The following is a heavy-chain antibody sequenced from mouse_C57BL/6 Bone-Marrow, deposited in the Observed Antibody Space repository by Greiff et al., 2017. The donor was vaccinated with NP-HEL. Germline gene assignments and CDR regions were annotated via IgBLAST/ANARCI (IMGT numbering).Heavy chain of an antibody. CDR3: ARGLRLRRKDAMHY. CDR2: IYPGDGHT. CDR1: GYAFSSSW. D-gene: IGHD3-2*02. V-gene: IGHV1-82*01. J-gene: IGHJ4*01. Sequence: VQVVESGPELVKPGASVKISCKASGYAFSSSWMNWVKQRPGKGLEWIGRIYPGDGHTNYNGKFKGKATLTADKSSSTAYMQLSSLTSEDSAVYFCARGLRLRRKDAMHYWGQGTSVTVSS.